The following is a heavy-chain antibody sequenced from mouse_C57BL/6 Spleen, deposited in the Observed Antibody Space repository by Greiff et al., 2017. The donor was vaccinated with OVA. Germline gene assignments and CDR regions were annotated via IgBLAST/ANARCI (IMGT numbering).Heavy chain of an antibody. Sequence: QVQLQQQSGAELAKPGASVKLSCKASGYTFTSYWMHWVKQRPGQGLEWIGYINPSSGYTKYNQKFKDKATLTADKSSSTAYMQLSSRTYEDSAVYYCARAAYYSNYGDYWYFDVWGTGTTVTVSS. D-gene: IGHD2-5*01. V-gene: IGHV1-7*01. CDR3: ARAAYYSNYGDYWYFDV. CDR1: GYTFTSYW. J-gene: IGHJ1*03. CDR2: INPSSGYT.